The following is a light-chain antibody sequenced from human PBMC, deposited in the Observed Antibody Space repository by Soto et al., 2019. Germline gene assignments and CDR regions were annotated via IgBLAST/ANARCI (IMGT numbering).Light chain of an antibody. J-gene: IGKJ1*01. Sequence: EIVMTQSPVTLSVSPGERATLSCRASQSISSTLAWYQLKPGQSPRLLIYDASTRATGIPARFSGSGSGTELTLTISSLQSEDFAVYYCQQYNNRPHTFGQGTKVEIK. CDR1: QSISST. V-gene: IGKV3-15*01. CDR3: QQYNNRPHT. CDR2: DAS.